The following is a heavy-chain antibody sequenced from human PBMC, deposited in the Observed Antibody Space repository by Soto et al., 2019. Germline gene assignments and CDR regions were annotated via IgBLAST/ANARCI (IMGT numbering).Heavy chain of an antibody. Sequence: SETLSLTCTVSGGSISSYYWSWIRQPPGKRLEWIGYIYYSGSTNYNPSLKSRVTISVDTSKNQFSLKLSSVTAADTAVYYCARHLEGRYYYDSSGYFDYWGQGTLVTVSS. CDR3: ARHLEGRYYYDSSGYFDY. V-gene: IGHV4-59*08. J-gene: IGHJ4*02. D-gene: IGHD3-22*01. CDR2: IYYSGST. CDR1: GGSISSYY.